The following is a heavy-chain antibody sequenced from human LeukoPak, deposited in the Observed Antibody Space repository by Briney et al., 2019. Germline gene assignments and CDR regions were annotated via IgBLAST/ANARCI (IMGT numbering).Heavy chain of an antibody. J-gene: IGHJ4*02. CDR1: GFTFSTYY. CDR2: ISGSGGST. Sequence: PGGSLRLSCTASGFTFSTYYMNRVRQAPGKGLEWVSAISGSGGSTYYADSVKGRFTISRDNSKNTLYLQMNSLRAEDTAVYYCASSSSLVPADFDYWGQGTLVTVSS. CDR3: ASSSSLVPADFDY. D-gene: IGHD6-13*01. V-gene: IGHV3-23*01.